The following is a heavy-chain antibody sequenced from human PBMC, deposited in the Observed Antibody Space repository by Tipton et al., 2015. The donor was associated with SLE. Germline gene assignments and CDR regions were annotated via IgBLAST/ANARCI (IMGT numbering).Heavy chain of an antibody. J-gene: IGHJ4*02. D-gene: IGHD3-10*01. V-gene: IGHV3-23*01. Sequence: SLRLSCAASGFTFSSYAMSWVRQAPGKGLEWVSAISGSGGSTYYADSVKGRFTISRDNSKNTLYLQMNGLRAEDTAVYYCAKDSTMVQGKDYWGQGTLVTVSS. CDR1: GFTFSSYA. CDR2: ISGSGGST. CDR3: AKDSTMVQGKDY.